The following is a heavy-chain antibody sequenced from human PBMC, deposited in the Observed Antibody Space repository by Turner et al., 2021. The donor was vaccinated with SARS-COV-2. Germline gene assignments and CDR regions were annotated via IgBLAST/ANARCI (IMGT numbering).Heavy chain of an antibody. V-gene: IGHV4-39*01. D-gene: IGHD3-22*01. J-gene: IGHJ6*02. CDR1: GGFISSSSYY. CDR3: AGEEVVFRASHTLYYYGMDV. Sequence: QLQLQESGPGLVKPSETLSLTCTVSGGFISSSSYYWGWIRQPPGKGLEWIGSIYYSGSTYYNPSLKSRVTISVDTSKNQFSLKLSSVTAADTAVYYCAGEEVVFRASHTLYYYGMDVWGQGTTVTVSS. CDR2: IYYSGST.